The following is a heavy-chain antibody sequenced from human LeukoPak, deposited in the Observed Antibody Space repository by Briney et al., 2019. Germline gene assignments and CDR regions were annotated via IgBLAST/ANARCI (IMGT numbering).Heavy chain of an antibody. V-gene: IGHV5-51*01. CDR3: ARLGRIVVVPAAIRTLDNAFDI. CDR1: GYSFISYW. J-gene: IGHJ3*02. D-gene: IGHD2-2*02. CDR2: IYPGDSDA. Sequence: GESLQISCKGSGYSFISYWIGWVRQMPGKGLEWMGIIYPGDSDARYSPSFQGQVTISADKSISTAYLQWSSLKASDTAMYYCARLGRIVVVPAAIRTLDNAFDIWGQGTMVTVSS.